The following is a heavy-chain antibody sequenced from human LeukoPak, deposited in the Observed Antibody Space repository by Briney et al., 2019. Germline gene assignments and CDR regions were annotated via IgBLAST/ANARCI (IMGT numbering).Heavy chain of an antibody. J-gene: IGHJ6*03. Sequence: ASVKVSCKPSGYTFTSYGISWVPQAPGQGLEWGGWISAYTGDTNYAQKFQGRVTMTTDTSTSTAYMELRNLRSDDTAVHYCARGIAAAGTSLDRYYYYYMDVWGKGTTVTVSS. CDR2: ISAYTGDT. D-gene: IGHD6-13*01. CDR1: GYTFTSYG. V-gene: IGHV1-18*01. CDR3: ARGIAAAGTSLDRYYYYYMDV.